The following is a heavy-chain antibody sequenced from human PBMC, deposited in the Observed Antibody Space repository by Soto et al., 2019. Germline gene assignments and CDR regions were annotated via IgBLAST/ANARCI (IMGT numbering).Heavy chain of an antibody. J-gene: IGHJ6*03. Sequence: PGESLKISCKGSGYSFTSYWIGWVRQMPGKGLEWMGIIYPGDSDTRYSPSFQGQVTISADKSISTAYLQWSSLKASDTAMYYCARTLREYDILTGYHRSGYYMDVWGKGTTVTVSS. CDR1: GYSFTSYW. CDR3: ARTLREYDILTGYHRSGYYMDV. V-gene: IGHV5-51*01. D-gene: IGHD3-9*01. CDR2: IYPGDSDT.